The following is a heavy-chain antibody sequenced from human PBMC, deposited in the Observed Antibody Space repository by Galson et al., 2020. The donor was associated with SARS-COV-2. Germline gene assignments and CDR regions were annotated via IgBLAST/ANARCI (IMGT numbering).Heavy chain of an antibody. J-gene: IGHJ6*02. D-gene: IGHD3-3*01. CDR1: GYTFTSYG. CDR3: ARDPYYDFWSGWEYYYYGMDV. V-gene: IGHV1-18*01. CDR2: ISAYNGNT. Sequence: ASVKVSCKASGYTFTSYGISWVRQAPGQGLEWMGWISAYNGNTNYAQKLQGRVTMTTDTSTSTAYMELRSLRSDDTAVYYCARDPYYDFWSGWEYYYYGMDVWGQGTTVTVSS.